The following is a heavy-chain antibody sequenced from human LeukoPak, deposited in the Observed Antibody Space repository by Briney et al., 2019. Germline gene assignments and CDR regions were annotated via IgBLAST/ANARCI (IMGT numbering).Heavy chain of an antibody. V-gene: IGHV1-46*01. CDR2: IDSSGGDT. CDR1: GYSFTSYY. J-gene: IGHJ4*02. CDR3: ASSPYYDFWSGYYSY. Sequence: ASVKVSCKASGYSFTSYYMHWVRQAPGQGFEWMGIIDSSGGDTIYAQKFQGRVTITRDMSTSTVYMELSSLRSEDTAVYYCASSPYYDFWSGYYSYWGQGTLVTVSS. D-gene: IGHD3-3*01.